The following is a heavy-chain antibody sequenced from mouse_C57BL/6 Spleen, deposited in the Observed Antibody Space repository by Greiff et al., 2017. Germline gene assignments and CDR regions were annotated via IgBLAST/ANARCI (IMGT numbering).Heavy chain of an antibody. Sequence: QVQLKESGAELVKPGASVKISCKASGYAFSSYWMNWVKQRPGKGLEWIGQIYPGDGDTNYNGKFKGKATLTADKSSSTAYMQLSSLTSEDSAVYFCARDYGSIPWFAYGGQGTLVTVSA. CDR2: IYPGDGDT. V-gene: IGHV1-80*01. J-gene: IGHJ3*01. CDR1: GYAFSSYW. CDR3: ARDYGSIPWFAY. D-gene: IGHD1-1*01.